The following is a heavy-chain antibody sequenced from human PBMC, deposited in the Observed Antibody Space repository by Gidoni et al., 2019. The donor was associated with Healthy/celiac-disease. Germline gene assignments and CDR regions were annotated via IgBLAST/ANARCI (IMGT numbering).Heavy chain of an antibody. CDR1: VGSFSGYY. Sequence: QVQLQQWGAGRLKPAETLALTCAGYVGSFSGYYWSWGRQPPGKGLEWIGEINHSGRNNYNPSLKSRVTISVDTSKTQFSLKLSSVTAADTAVYYCARGRGGYLNWGQGTLVTVSS. J-gene: IGHJ4*02. D-gene: IGHD5-12*01. V-gene: IGHV4-34*01. CDR2: INHSGRN. CDR3: ARGRGGYLN.